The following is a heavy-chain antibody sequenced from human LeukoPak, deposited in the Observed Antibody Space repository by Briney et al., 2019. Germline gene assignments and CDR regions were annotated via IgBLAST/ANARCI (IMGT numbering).Heavy chain of an antibody. D-gene: IGHD3-10*01. CDR2: IYYSGST. J-gene: IGHJ4*02. CDR3: ARGFARLGSYDF. V-gene: IGHV4-59*12. Sequence: GSLRLSCAASGFTFSSSWMSWVPQAPGKGLEWIGYIYYSGSTNYNPSLKSRVTISVDTSKNQFSLKLSSVTAADTAVYYCARGFARLGSYDFWGQGTLVTVSS. CDR1: GFTFSSSW.